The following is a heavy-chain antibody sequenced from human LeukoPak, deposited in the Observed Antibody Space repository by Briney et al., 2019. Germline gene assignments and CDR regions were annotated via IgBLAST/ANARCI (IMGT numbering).Heavy chain of an antibody. CDR3: ASQRRDTNPRFDY. V-gene: IGHV1-69*13. J-gene: IGHJ4*02. D-gene: IGHD1-14*01. CDR1: GGTFFNYG. Sequence: SVKVSCKASGGTFFNYGVTWVRQAPGQGLEWMGGVIPVLGKAHYAQSLQGRVTITADESTSTAYVELNSLKSEDTAVYYCASQRRDTNPRFDYWGQGTLVTVSS. CDR2: VIPVLGKA.